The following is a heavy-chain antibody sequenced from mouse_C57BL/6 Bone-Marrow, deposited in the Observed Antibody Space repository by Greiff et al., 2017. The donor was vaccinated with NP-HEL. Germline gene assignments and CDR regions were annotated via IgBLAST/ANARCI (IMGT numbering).Heavy chain of an antibody. CDR2: IDPENGDT. Sequence: VQLKEFGAELVRPGASVKLSCTASGFNIKDDYMHWVKQRPEQGLEWIGWIDPENGDTEYASKFQGKATITADTSSNTAYLQLSSLTSEDTAVYYCTTWGYFDVWGTGTTVTVSS. V-gene: IGHV14-4*01. J-gene: IGHJ1*03. CDR1: GFNIKDDY. CDR3: TTWGYFDV.